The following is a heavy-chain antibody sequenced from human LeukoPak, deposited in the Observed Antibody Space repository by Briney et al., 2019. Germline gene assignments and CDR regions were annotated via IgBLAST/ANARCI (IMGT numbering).Heavy chain of an antibody. J-gene: IGHJ4*02. CDR3: AKDRGRSFDSGSYYN. CDR2: IKEDGSEK. V-gene: IGHV3-7*05. D-gene: IGHD3-10*01. Sequence: GGSLRLSCAASGLTFSSYWMRWVRQAPGKGLEWVANIKEDGSEKYYVDSVKGRFTISRDNAKNSLYLQMNSLRVEDTAVYYCAKDRGRSFDSGSYYNWGQGTLVTVSS. CDR1: GLTFSSYW.